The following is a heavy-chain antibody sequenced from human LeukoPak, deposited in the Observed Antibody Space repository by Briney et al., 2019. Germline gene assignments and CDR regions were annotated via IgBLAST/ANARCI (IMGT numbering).Heavy chain of an antibody. D-gene: IGHD3-16*01. CDR2: TSGSGRTI. V-gene: IGHV3-48*03. CDR1: GFTFSSYE. J-gene: IGHJ4*02. Sequence: GGSLRLSCAASGFTFSSYEMNWVRQAPGKWLEWVSYTSGSGRTIYYADSVKGRFTISRDNAKHSLYLQMNSLRAEDTAVYYCARDPGGPFDQWGQGTLVTVSS. CDR3: ARDPGGPFDQ.